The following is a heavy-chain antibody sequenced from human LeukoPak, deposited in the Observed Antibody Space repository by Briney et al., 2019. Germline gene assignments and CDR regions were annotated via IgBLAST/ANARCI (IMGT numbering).Heavy chain of an antibody. CDR2: ISYDGSNK. J-gene: IGHJ3*02. CDR1: GFTFSSYA. CDR3: ARDQVWLQFPESGAFDI. Sequence: GGSLRLSCAASGFTFSSYAMHWVRQAPGKGLGWVAVISYDGSNKYYADSVKGRFTISRDNSKNTLYLQMNSLRAEDTAVYYCARDQVWLQFPESGAFDIWGQGTMVTVSS. V-gene: IGHV3-30-3*01. D-gene: IGHD5-24*01.